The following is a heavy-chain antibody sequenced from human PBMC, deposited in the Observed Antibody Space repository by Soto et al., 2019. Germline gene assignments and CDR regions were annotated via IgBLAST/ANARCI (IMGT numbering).Heavy chain of an antibody. V-gene: IGHV3-7*04. D-gene: IGHD3-10*01. CDR3: ARETSPVDYVAGIYYDAFDV. J-gene: IGHJ3*01. CDR2: IKGDGSEK. Sequence: GGSLRLSCAGSGFTFSKYWMTWVRQAPGKGLEWVANIKGDGSEKFYADSVKDRFTISRDNAKNSLYLQINSLRVEDTAVYYCARETSPVDYVAGIYYDAFDVWGPGKMVTVS. CDR1: GFTFSKYW.